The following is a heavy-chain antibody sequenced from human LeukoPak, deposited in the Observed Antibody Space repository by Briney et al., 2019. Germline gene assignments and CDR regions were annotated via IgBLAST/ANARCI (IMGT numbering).Heavy chain of an antibody. V-gene: IGHV4-34*01. CDR1: GGSFSGYY. Sequence: SETLSLTCAVYGGSFSGYYWSWIRQPPGKGLEWIGEINHSGSTNYNPSLKSRVTISVDTSKNQFSLKLSSVTAADTAVYYCARGRGRHIVVVTAIKEAYFDYWGQGTLVTVSS. CDR3: ARGRGRHIVVVTAIKEAYFDY. D-gene: IGHD2-21*02. CDR2: INHSGST. J-gene: IGHJ4*02.